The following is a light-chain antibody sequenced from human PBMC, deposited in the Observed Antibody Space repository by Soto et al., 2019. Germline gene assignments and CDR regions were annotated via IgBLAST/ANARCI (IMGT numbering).Light chain of an antibody. J-gene: IGKJ1*01. Sequence: EIVLTQPPATLSLSPGERATLSCRASQSVSNYLAWYQQKPGQAPRLLIYDASNRATGIPARFSGSGSGTDFTLTISSLEPEDFAVYYCQQRSNWPWTFGQGTKVEIK. V-gene: IGKV3-11*01. CDR2: DAS. CDR3: QQRSNWPWT. CDR1: QSVSNY.